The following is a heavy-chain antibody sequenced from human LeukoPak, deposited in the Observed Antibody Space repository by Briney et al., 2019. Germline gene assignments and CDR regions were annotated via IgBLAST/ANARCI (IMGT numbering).Heavy chain of an antibody. Sequence: GGSLRLSCAASGFTFSDYYMSWIRQAPGKGLEWVSYISSSGSTIYYADSVKGRFTISRDNAKNSLYLQMNSLRAEDTAVYYCARDRRKDYDFWSGIHNWFDPWGQGTLVTVSS. CDR2: ISSSGSTI. CDR3: ARDRRKDYDFWSGIHNWFDP. CDR1: GFTFSDYY. D-gene: IGHD3-3*01. V-gene: IGHV3-11*04. J-gene: IGHJ5*02.